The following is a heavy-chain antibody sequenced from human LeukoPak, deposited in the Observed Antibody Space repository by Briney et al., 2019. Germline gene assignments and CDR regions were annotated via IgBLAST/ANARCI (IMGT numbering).Heavy chain of an antibody. V-gene: IGHV3-33*01. CDR3: ARDPGGVVYFDY. J-gene: IGHJ4*02. Sequence: GGSLRLSCAVSGFTFSNYDMHWVRQAPGKGLDWVAVIWYDGSNKYYADSVKGRFTISRDNSKNTLYLQMNTLRAEDTAVYYCARDPGGVVYFDYWGQGTLVTVSS. CDR2: IWYDGSNK. CDR1: GFTFSNYD. D-gene: IGHD2-8*01.